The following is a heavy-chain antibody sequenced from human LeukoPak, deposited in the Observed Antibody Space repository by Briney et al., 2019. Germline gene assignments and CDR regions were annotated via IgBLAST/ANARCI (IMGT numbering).Heavy chain of an antibody. V-gene: IGHV3-23*01. Sequence: GGSLRLSCAASGFTFSSYAMTWVRQAPGKGLEWVSAISGSSGGTTYYADSVEGRFTISRDNSKNTLYLQMNSLRAEDTAVYYCTKMGLSGYGSVDAFDIWGQGTMVSVSS. CDR3: TKMGLSGYGSVDAFDI. CDR2: ISGSSGGTT. CDR1: GFTFSSYA. D-gene: IGHD3-22*01. J-gene: IGHJ3*02.